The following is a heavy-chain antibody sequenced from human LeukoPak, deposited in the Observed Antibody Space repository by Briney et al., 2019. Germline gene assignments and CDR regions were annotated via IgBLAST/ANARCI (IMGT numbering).Heavy chain of an antibody. CDR2: MNPNSGNT. J-gene: IGHJ6*03. D-gene: IGHD3-3*01. CDR3: ARVNQNYDFWSGCPYYYYYMDV. Sequence: ASVKVSCKASGYTFTSYDINWVRQATGQGLEWMGWMNPNSGNTGYAQKFQGRVTITRNTSISTAYMELSSLRSEDTAVYYCARVNQNYDFWSGCPYYYYYMDVWGKGTTVTVSS. CDR1: GYTFTSYD. V-gene: IGHV1-8*03.